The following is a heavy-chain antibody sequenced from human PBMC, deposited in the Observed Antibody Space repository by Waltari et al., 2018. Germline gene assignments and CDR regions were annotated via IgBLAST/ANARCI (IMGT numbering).Heavy chain of an antibody. CDR3: ARDRGRGLYLDS. CDR1: GYSMSDPDC. V-gene: IGHV4-4*02. CDR2: VRGDRRT. Sequence: HLEELGPGLVRPSGTLSLICAVSGYSMSDPDCWSWVRQAPGKGVEWIGQVRGDRRTNYNPSFASRVTVALDTSSAQFSLKVTSATAADTAVYYCARDRGRGLYLDSWGQGILVTVTP. D-gene: IGHD2-15*01. J-gene: IGHJ4*02.